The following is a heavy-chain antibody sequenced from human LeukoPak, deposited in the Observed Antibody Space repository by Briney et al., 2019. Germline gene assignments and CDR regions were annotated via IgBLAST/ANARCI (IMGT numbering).Heavy chain of an antibody. CDR3: ARLFRNWSDGGFDQ. Sequence: GESLKSSCKASGYSFSKYWIGRVRQMPRKSLEWMGIIYPGDSDTRYSPSSEDQGTISVDKSNSVAYLQWSSLKASETAMYYCARLFRNWSDGGFDQWGLGTRVTVSS. V-gene: IGHV5-51*01. CDR2: IYPGDSDT. J-gene: IGHJ4*02. D-gene: IGHD1-1*01. CDR1: GYSFSKYW.